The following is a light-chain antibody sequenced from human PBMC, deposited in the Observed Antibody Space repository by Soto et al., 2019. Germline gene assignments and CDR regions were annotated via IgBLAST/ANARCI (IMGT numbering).Light chain of an antibody. CDR2: RAS. CDR3: QQYKSYSPYT. Sequence: DILMTQSRSTLCASVGDRCTITCRASESISRWLAWYQQKPGQAPKLLIHRASTLATGVPSRISGSGSGTDFTLTISNLQPDDFATYYCQQYKSYSPYTFGQGTKVDIK. V-gene: IGKV1-5*03. CDR1: ESISRW. J-gene: IGKJ2*01.